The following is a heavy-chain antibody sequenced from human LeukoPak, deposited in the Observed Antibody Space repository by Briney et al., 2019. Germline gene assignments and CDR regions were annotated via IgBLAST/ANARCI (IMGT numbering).Heavy chain of an antibody. CDR1: GFTFSSYA. CDR2: ISGSGGST. V-gene: IGHV3-23*01. Sequence: GGSLRLSRAASGFTFSSYAMSWVRQAPGKGLEWVSAISGSGGSTYYADSVKGRFTISRDNSKNTLYLQMNSLRAEDTAVYYCAKDRGYYGSGSYYEDYWGQGTLVTVSS. CDR3: AKDRGYYGSGSYYEDY. D-gene: IGHD3-10*01. J-gene: IGHJ4*02.